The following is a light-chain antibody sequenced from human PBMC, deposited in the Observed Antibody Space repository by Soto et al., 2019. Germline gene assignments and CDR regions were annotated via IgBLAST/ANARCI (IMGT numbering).Light chain of an antibody. CDR3: ISYTISRTLV. J-gene: IGLJ2*01. V-gene: IGLV2-14*01. CDR1: SSDVGGYNF. Sequence: QSVMTQPASVAGSPGQSITISCTGTSSDVGGYNFVSWYQQHPGKAPKLMIYEVNNRPSGVSNRFSASKSGNTASLTISGLQAEVESDYYCISYTISRTLVFGGGTKLTVL. CDR2: EVN.